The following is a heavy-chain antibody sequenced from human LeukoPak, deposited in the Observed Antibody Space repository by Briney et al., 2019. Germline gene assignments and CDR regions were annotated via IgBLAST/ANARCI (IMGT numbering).Heavy chain of an antibody. CDR3: ARDLGRWLQLGAFDI. CDR2: IYHSGST. D-gene: IGHD5-24*01. J-gene: IGHJ3*02. V-gene: IGHV4-4*02. CDR1: GGSISSSNW. Sequence: PSETLSLTCAVSGGSISSSNWWSWVRQPPGKGLEWIGEIYHSGSTNYNPSLKSRVTISVDKSKNQFSLKLSSVTAADTAVYYCARDLGRWLQLGAFDIWGQGTMVTVSS.